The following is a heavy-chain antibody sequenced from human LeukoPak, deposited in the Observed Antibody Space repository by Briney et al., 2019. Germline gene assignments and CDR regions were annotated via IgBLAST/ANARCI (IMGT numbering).Heavy chain of an antibody. Sequence: GRSLRLSCAASGFTFSSYGMHWVRQAPGKGLEWVAVISYDGSNKYYADSVKGRFTISRDNSKNTLYLQMNSLRAEDTAVYYCARSRGYSSWKYYFDYWGQGTLVTVSS. J-gene: IGHJ4*02. CDR1: GFTFSSYG. D-gene: IGHD5-18*01. CDR2: ISYDGSNK. V-gene: IGHV3-30*03. CDR3: ARSRGYSSWKYYFDY.